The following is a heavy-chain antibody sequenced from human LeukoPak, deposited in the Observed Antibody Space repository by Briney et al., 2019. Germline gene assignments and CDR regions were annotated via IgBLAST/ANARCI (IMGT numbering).Heavy chain of an antibody. D-gene: IGHD6-19*01. V-gene: IGHV3-48*03. CDR1: GFTFSSYE. CDR3: ARDRTTSSGWLDAFDI. Sequence: GGSLRLSCAASGFTFSSYEMNWVRQAPGKGLEWVSYISSSGSTIYYADSVKGRFTISRDNAKNSLYLQMNSLRAEDTAVYYCARDRTTSSGWLDAFDIWGQGTMVTVSS. J-gene: IGHJ3*02. CDR2: ISSSGSTI.